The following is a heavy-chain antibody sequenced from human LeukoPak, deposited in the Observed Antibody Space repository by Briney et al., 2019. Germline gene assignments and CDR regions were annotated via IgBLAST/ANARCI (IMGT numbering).Heavy chain of an antibody. V-gene: IGHV4-38-2*02. D-gene: IGHD2-15*01. Sequence: PSETLSLTCTVSGYSISSGYYWGWIRQPPGKGLEWIGSIYHSGSTNYNPSLKSRVTISVDTSKNQFSLKLSSVTAADTAVYYCAREEVVAATLDYWGQGTLVTVSS. CDR3: AREEVVAATLDY. J-gene: IGHJ4*02. CDR1: GYSISSGYY. CDR2: IYHSGST.